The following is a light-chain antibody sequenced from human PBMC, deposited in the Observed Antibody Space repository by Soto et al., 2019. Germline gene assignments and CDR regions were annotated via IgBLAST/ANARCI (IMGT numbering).Light chain of an antibody. CDR3: CSYAGSPYV. CDR2: DVS. V-gene: IGLV2-11*01. CDR1: SSDVGGYKY. J-gene: IGLJ1*01. Sequence: VLTQPRSVSGSPGQSVTISCTGTSSDVGGYKYVSWYQQHPGKAPKLMIYDVSERPSGAPDRFSGSKSGNTASLTISGLHAEDEADYYCCSYAGSPYVFGTGTKVTV.